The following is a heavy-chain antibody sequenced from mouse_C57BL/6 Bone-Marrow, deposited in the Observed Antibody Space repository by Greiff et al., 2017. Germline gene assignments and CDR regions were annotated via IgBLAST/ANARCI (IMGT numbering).Heavy chain of an antibody. CDR1: GYSFTGYY. D-gene: IGHD1-1*01. V-gene: IGHV1-42*01. CDR3: ARWVYGSSYGWFAY. CDR2: INPSTGGT. J-gene: IGHJ3*01. Sequence: VQLQQSGPELVKPGASVKISCKASGYSFTGYYMNWVKQSPEKSLEWIGEINPSTGGTTYNQKFKAKATLTVDKSSSTAYMQLQSLTSEDSAVYYCARWVYGSSYGWFAYWGQGTLVTVSA.